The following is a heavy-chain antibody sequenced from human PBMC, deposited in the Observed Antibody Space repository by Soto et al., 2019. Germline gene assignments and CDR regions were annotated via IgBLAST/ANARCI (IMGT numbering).Heavy chain of an antibody. Sequence: LSLTCAVSGGSISSGGYSWSWIRQPPGKGLEWIGYIYHSGSTYYNPSPKSRVTISVDTSKNQFSLKLSSVTAADTAVYYCAGDRAVAGTPFDYWGQGTLVTVSS. J-gene: IGHJ4*02. CDR1: GGSISSGGYS. CDR3: AGDRAVAGTPFDY. V-gene: IGHV4-30-2*01. CDR2: IYHSGST. D-gene: IGHD6-19*01.